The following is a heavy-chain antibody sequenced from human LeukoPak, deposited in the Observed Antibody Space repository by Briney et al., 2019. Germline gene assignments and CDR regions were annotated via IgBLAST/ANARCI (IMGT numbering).Heavy chain of an antibody. CDR3: ARDGGSGDIVVVPAAMPIDY. CDR1: GYTFTSYD. D-gene: IGHD2-2*01. V-gene: IGHV1-8*03. CDR2: MNPNSGNT. J-gene: IGHJ4*02. Sequence: ASVKVSCKASGYTFTSYDINWVRQATGQGLEWMGWMNPNSGNTGYAQKFQGRVTITRNTSISTAYMELSSLRSEDTAVYYCARDGGSGDIVVVPAAMPIDYWGQGTLVTVSS.